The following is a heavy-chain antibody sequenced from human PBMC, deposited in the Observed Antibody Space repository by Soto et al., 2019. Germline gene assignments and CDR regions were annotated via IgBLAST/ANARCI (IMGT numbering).Heavy chain of an antibody. CDR1: GDTFKNCV. Sequence: QVQMVQSGVEVRRPGSSVKVSCKASGDTFKNCVISWVRQAPGQGLEWMGGIIPLFGTTDFAQRFQGRLTITTDESTTTAYMALSRLRSEDTATYYCAAELGFGKLSVVWGQGTKVIVSS. D-gene: IGHD3-10*01. CDR2: IIPLFGTT. V-gene: IGHV1-69*01. CDR3: AAELGFGKLSVV. J-gene: IGHJ6*02.